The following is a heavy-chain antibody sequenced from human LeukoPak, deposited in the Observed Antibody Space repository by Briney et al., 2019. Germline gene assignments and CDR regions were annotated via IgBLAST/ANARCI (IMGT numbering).Heavy chain of an antibody. CDR2: VHDTGST. CDR3: ARGSTDVYWYLDV. V-gene: IGHV4-59*02. D-gene: IGHD1-26*01. Sequence: TPETLSLTCIVSGSSVSTFYWSWLRQSPGTGLEWIGFVHDTGSTAYNPSLKSRVTISLETSKNQLSLMLTSVTAADTAMYYCARGSTDVYWYLDVWGRGTLVTVSS. CDR1: GSSVSTFY. J-gene: IGHJ2*01.